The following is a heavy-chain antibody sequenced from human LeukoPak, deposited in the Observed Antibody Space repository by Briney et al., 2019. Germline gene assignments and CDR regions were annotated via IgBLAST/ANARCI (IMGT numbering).Heavy chain of an antibody. Sequence: GGSLRLSCAASGFTFSSYAMSWVRQAPGKGLEWVSAISGSGGSTYYADSVKGRFTISRDNSKNTLYLQMNSLRAEDTAVYYCAKQSAIVVVPAAKAPAYFDYWGQGTLVTVSS. J-gene: IGHJ4*02. D-gene: IGHD2-2*01. V-gene: IGHV3-23*01. CDR3: AKQSAIVVVPAAKAPAYFDY. CDR1: GFTFSSYA. CDR2: ISGSGGST.